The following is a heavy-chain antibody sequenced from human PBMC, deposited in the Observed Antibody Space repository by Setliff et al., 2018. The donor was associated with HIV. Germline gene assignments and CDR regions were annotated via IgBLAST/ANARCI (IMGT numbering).Heavy chain of an antibody. V-gene: IGHV3-7*03. CDR2: INQDGSGK. CDR1: GFSFSNYW. D-gene: IGHD6-6*01. CDR3: ARDPRTDSSYAWFDS. Sequence: PGGSLRLSCAASGFSFSNYWMNWVRQVPGKGLEWVANINQDGSGKKYVDSMKGRLTISRDNAKNSLYLQMTSLRAEDTALYFCARDPRTDSSYAWFDSWGQGTLVTVSS. J-gene: IGHJ5*01.